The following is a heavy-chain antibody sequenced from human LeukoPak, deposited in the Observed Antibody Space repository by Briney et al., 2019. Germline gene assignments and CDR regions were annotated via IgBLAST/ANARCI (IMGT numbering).Heavy chain of an antibody. CDR1: GFTFDDYA. J-gene: IGHJ4*02. D-gene: IGHD5-12*01. CDR3: AKEGSAPTTGGFDY. CDR2: ISWNSGSI. V-gene: IGHV3-9*03. Sequence: PGGSLRLSCAASGFTFDDYAMHWVRQAPGKGLEWVSGISWNSGSIGYADSVKGRFTISRDNAKNSLYLQMNSLRAEDMALYYCAKEGSAPTTGGFDYWGQGTLVTVSS.